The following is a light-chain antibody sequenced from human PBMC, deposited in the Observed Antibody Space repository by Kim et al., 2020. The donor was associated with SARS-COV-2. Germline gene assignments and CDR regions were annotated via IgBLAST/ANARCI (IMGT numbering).Light chain of an antibody. Sequence: LARGESATLSCRASQSVKDFLAWYQQRPGQAPRLLIYEASNRVSGIPARFSGSGSGTDFTLTIAGLEPEDSAVYYCQQRDNWPLTFGGGTKVDIK. CDR3: QQRDNWPLT. V-gene: IGKV3-11*01. CDR1: QSVKDF. J-gene: IGKJ4*01. CDR2: EAS.